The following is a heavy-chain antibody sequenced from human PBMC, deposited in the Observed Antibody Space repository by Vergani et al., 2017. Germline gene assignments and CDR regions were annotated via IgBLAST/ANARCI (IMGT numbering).Heavy chain of an antibody. CDR3: ARGGGVVVGGYYYYYMDV. CDR1: GGSVSSGSYY. J-gene: IGHJ6*03. Sequence: QVQLQESGPGLVKPSETLSLTCTVSGGSVSSGSYYWSWIRQPPGKGLEWIGYIYYSGRTNYNPSLKSRVTISVDTSKNQFSLKLSSVTAADTAVYYCARGGGVVVGGYYYYYMDVWGKGTTVTVSS. CDR2: IYYSGRT. D-gene: IGHD2-2*01. V-gene: IGHV4-61*01.